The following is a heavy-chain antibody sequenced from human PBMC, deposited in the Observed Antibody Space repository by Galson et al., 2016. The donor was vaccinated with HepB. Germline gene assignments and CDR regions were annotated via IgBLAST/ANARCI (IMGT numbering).Heavy chain of an antibody. CDR2: IYHSGTT. D-gene: IGHD2-2*01. V-gene: IGHV4-4*02. CDR3: AREGLLGTTSCCKGFDY. J-gene: IGHJ4*02. Sequence: SETLSLTCAVSGGSITSTNWWSWVRQPPGKGLEWIGEIYHSGTTNYNPSLKSRVTMSVDKSNNQSSLKLTSVTAADTAVYYCAREGLLGTTSCCKGFDYWGQGALVTVSS. CDR1: GGSITSTNW.